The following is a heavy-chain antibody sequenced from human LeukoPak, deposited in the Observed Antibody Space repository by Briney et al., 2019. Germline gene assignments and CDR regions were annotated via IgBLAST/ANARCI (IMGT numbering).Heavy chain of an antibody. CDR3: ALGGAATPLGYYGMDV. CDR1: GYTFTSYD. J-gene: IGHJ6*02. V-gene: IGHV1-8*01. CDR2: MNPNSGNT. D-gene: IGHD2-15*01. Sequence: ASVKVSCKASGYTFTSYDINWVRQATGQGLEWMGWMNPNSGNTGYAQKFQGRVTMTRNTSISTAYMELSSLRSEDTAVYYCALGGAATPLGYYGMDVWGQGTTVTVSS.